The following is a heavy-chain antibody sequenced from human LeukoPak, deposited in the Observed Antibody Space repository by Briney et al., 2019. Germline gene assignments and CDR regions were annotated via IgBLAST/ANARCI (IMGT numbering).Heavy chain of an antibody. CDR3: TRLGGSPPYFDY. D-gene: IGHD3-16*01. V-gene: IGHV3-73*01. Sequence: GGSLRLSCAASGFTFSGSAMHWVRQASGKGLEWVGRIRRKGNVYATAYAASVKGRFTISRDDSKNTAYLQMDSLKTEDTAVYFCTRLGGSPPYFDYWGQGTLVTVSS. J-gene: IGHJ4*02. CDR1: GFTFSGSA. CDR2: IRRKGNVYAT.